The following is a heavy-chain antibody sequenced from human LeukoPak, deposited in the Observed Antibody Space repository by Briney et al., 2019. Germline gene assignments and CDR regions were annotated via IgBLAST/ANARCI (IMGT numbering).Heavy chain of an antibody. CDR3: TREITVSVGNNWFDP. CDR2: IIPILGIA. V-gene: IGHV1-69*04. CDR1: GGTFSSYA. D-gene: IGHD2-8*01. J-gene: IGHJ5*02. Sequence: SVKVSCKASGGTFSSYAISWVRQAPGQGLEWMGRIIPILGIANYAQKFQGRVTMTTDTSATTAYMDLSSLRSEDTAVYYCTREITVSVGNNWFDPWGQGTLVTVSS.